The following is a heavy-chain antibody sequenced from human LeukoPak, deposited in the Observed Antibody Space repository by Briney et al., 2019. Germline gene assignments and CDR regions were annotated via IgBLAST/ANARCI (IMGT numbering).Heavy chain of an antibody. D-gene: IGHD3-3*01. CDR3: AKSSIFGVVKLIKGYFDY. V-gene: IGHV3-30*02. CDR1: GFTFSSYG. J-gene: IGHJ4*02. CDR2: IRYDGSNK. Sequence: GGSLRLSCAASGFTFSSYGMHRVRQAPGKGLEWVAFIRYDGSNKYYADSVKGRFTISRDNSKNTLYLQMNSLRAEDTAVYYCAKSSIFGVVKLIKGYFDYWGQGTLVTVSS.